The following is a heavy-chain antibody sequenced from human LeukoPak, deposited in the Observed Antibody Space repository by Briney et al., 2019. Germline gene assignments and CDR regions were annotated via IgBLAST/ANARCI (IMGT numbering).Heavy chain of an antibody. D-gene: IGHD3-10*01. CDR3: AKGYYYGSGSNLFDY. CDR1: AFTLDDYA. V-gene: IGHV3-9*03. Sequence: GGPLRRSSAASAFTLDDYAMHWVRQAPGKGLEWVSGISWNSGSIGYADSVKGRFTISRDNAKNSLYLQMNSLRAEDMALYYCAKGYYYGSGSNLFDYWGQGTLVTVSS. J-gene: IGHJ4*02. CDR2: ISWNSGSI.